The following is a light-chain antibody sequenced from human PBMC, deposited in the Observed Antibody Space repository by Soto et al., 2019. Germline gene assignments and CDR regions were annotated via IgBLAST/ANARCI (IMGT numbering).Light chain of an antibody. J-gene: IGKJ1*01. CDR3: QQYGSSLTWT. V-gene: IGKV3-20*01. CDR1: QSVISNY. CDR2: AAS. Sequence: EVVLTQSPGTVSLSPGERVTLSCRASQSVISNYLACYQQRPGQAPRLLIYAASSRATGIPDRFSGSGSGTDFTLSIISLEPEDFAVYYCQQYGSSLTWTFGQGTKVEMK.